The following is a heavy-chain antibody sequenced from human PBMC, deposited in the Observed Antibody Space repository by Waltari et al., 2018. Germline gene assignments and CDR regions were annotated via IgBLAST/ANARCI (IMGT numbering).Heavy chain of an antibody. CDR1: GYTFPSYD. Sequence: QVQLVQSGAEVKKPGASVKVSCKASGYTFPSYDINWLRQATGQGLEWMGWMNRNSGNTGYAKKVQGRGTRTRKTSISTAYMELSSLRSEDTAVYYCARGDNHKVWGQGTLVTVSS. D-gene: IGHD2-15*01. V-gene: IGHV1-8*01. CDR2: MNRNSGNT. CDR3: ARGDNHKV. J-gene: IGHJ4*02.